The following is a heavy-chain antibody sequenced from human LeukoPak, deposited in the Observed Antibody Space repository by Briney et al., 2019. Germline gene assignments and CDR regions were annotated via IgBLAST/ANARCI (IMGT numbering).Heavy chain of an antibody. Sequence: GGSLRLSCAASGFTFSSTGMHWVRQAPGKGLEWVAFIRNDASNKYYADSVKGRFTISRDNSKNTLYLQMNSLRAEDTAVYYCAKSWSGTTLRWFDPWGQGTLVTVSS. CDR3: AKSWSGTTLRWFDP. V-gene: IGHV3-30*02. J-gene: IGHJ5*02. D-gene: IGHD1-1*01. CDR2: IRNDASNK. CDR1: GFTFSSTG.